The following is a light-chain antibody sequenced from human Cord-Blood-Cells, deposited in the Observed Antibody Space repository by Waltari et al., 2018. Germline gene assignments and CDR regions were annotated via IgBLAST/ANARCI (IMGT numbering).Light chain of an antibody. CDR3: QQYNSYSPYT. CDR1: QSISSW. Sequence: DIQMTQSPSTLSSSVGARVTITCRASQSISSWLAWYQHKPGKAPKLLIYDASSLESGVPSRFSGSGSGTEFTLTISSLQPDDFATYYCQQYNSYSPYTFGQGTKLEIK. V-gene: IGKV1-5*01. J-gene: IGKJ2*01. CDR2: DAS.